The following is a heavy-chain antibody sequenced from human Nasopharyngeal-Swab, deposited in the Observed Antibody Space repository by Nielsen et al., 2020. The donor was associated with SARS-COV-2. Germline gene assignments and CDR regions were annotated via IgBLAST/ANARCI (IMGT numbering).Heavy chain of an antibody. CDR2: ITWNGGSI. J-gene: IGHJ4*02. D-gene: IGHD4-17*01. V-gene: IGHV3-20*04. CDR3: ARDKSSTVTTFDY. Sequence: GESLKISCAASGLIFDDYAMNWVRQAPGKGLEWVSGITWNGGSIGYAESVKGRFTISRDSAKNSLYLQMNSLRAEDTALYYCARDKSSTVTTFDYWGQGTLVTVSS. CDR1: GLIFDDYA.